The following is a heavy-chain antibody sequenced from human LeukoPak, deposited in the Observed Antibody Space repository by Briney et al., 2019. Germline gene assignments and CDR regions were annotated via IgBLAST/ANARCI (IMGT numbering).Heavy chain of an antibody. J-gene: IGHJ4*02. V-gene: IGHV3-21*01. D-gene: IGHD6-13*01. CDR3: ARVSSSWHYFDY. CDR1: RFTFSRYR. CDR2: ISSSSNYI. Sequence: GGSLRLSCAASRFTFSRYRMNWVRQAPGKGREWVSSISSSSNYIYYADSVKGRFTISRDNAKNSLYLQMDSLRAEDTAVYYCARVSSSWHYFDYWGQGTLVTVSS.